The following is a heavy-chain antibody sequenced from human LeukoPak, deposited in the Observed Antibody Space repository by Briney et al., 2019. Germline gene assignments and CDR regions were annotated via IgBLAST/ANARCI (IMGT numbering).Heavy chain of an antibody. D-gene: IGHD2-2*01. CDR1: GFTFSDYY. Sequence: GGSPRLPCAASGFTFSDYYMSWIRQAPGKGLEWLSCVSSGGSNIYYADSVKGRFTISRDNAKSSLYLQMNSLRAEDTALYYCARGTSSTSFYRYWGQGTLVTVSS. J-gene: IGHJ4*02. CDR3: ARGTSSTSFYRY. CDR2: VSSGGSNI. V-gene: IGHV3-11*01.